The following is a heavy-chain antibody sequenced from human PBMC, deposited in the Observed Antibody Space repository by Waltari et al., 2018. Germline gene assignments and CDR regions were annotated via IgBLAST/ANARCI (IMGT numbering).Heavy chain of an antibody. CDR3: ARLPYNNIYFYYYMDV. D-gene: IGHD3-10*01. CDR2: YYSTGST. Sequence: VQLQESGPGLVQPSETLSLTCTVSGGSISTYYWRCIRQPAGKGLEWIGCYYSTGSTHYNPSLKSRVTMSVDTSKNQFSLKLSSVTAADTAVYYCARLPYNNIYFYYYMDVWGKGTTVTVSS. CDR1: GGSISTYY. V-gene: IGHV4-4*07. J-gene: IGHJ6*03.